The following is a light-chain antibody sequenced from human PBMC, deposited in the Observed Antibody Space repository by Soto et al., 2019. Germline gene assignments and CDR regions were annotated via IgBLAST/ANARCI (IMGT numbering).Light chain of an antibody. V-gene: IGKV1-5*03. CDR2: KAS. CDR1: QSISSW. J-gene: IGKJ4*01. CDR3: QQYNSYSLT. Sequence: DIQMTQSPSTLSASVGDRVTITCRASQSISSWLAWYQQKPGKAPKVLIYKASSLESGVPSRFSGSGSGTEFILTISSLQPDDSATYYCQQYNSYSLTFGGGTKVEIK.